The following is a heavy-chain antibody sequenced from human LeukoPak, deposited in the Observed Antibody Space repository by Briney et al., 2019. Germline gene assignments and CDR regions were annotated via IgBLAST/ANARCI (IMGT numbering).Heavy chain of an antibody. V-gene: IGHV3-30-3*01. D-gene: IGHD2-15*01. CDR1: GFTFSSYA. J-gene: IGHJ4*02. Sequence: GGSLRLSCAASGFTFSSYAMHWVRQAPGKGLEWVAVISYDGSNKYYADSVKGRFTISRDNSKNTLYLQMNSLRAEDTAVYYCARDLQKYCSGGSCYPGYWGQGTLVTVSS. CDR3: ARDLQKYCSGGSCYPGY. CDR2: ISYDGSNK.